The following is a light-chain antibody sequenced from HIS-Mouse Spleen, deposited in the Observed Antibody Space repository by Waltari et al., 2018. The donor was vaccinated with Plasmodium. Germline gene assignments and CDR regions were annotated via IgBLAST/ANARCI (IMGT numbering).Light chain of an antibody. Sequence: SYELTQPPSVSVSPGQTARITCSGAALPKKYAYWYQQKPGQAPVLVIYEDSKRPSWIPERFSGSSSGTMATLTISGAQVEDEADYYCYSTDSSGNHRVFGGGTKLTVL. V-gene: IGLV3-10*01. CDR3: YSTDSSGNHRV. J-gene: IGLJ3*02. CDR2: EDS. CDR1: ALPKKY.